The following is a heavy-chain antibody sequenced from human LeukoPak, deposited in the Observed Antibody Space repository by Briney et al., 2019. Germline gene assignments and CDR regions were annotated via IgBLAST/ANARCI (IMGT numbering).Heavy chain of an antibody. CDR3: ARGQSPYRPSYFDY. CDR1: GGSISNYY. CDR2: IYRSGST. V-gene: IGHV4-4*07. Sequence: SETLSLTCTVSGGSISNYYWNWIRQPAGKGLEWIGHIYRSGSTYYNPSLKSRVTMSVDTSKNQFSLKLSSVTVADTAVYYCARGQSPYRPSYFDYWGQGTLVTVSS. D-gene: IGHD3-16*02. J-gene: IGHJ4*02.